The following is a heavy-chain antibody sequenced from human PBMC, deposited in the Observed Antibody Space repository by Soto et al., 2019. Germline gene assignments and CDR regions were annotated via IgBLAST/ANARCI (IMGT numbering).Heavy chain of an antibody. D-gene: IGHD3-22*01. J-gene: IGHJ4*02. Sequence: SVKVSCKASGGTFSSYAISWVRQAPGQGLEWMGGIIPIFGTANYAQKFQGRVTITADESTSTAYMELSSLRSEDTAVYYCASLVDSSGYYYYFDYWGQGTLVTVSS. V-gene: IGHV1-69*13. CDR1: GGTFSSYA. CDR3: ASLVDSSGYYYYFDY. CDR2: IIPIFGTA.